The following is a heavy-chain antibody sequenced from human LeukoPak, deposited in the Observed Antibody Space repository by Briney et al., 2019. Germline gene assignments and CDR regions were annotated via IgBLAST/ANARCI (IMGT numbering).Heavy chain of an antibody. Sequence: GSSVKVSCKASGGTFSSYAISWVRQAPGQGLEWMGGIIPIFGTTNYAQKFQGRVTITADESTSTAYMELSSLRSEDTAVYYCATGVGATGLGAPGGGWYYYGMDVWGQGTTVTVSS. CDR1: GGTFSSYA. D-gene: IGHD1-26*01. J-gene: IGHJ6*02. V-gene: IGHV1-69*01. CDR3: ATGVGATGLGAPGGGWYYYGMDV. CDR2: IIPIFGTT.